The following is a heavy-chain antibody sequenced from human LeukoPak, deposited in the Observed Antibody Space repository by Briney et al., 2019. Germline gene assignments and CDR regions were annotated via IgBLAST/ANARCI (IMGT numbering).Heavy chain of an antibody. CDR2: IWYDGSKK. Sequence: PGGSLRLSCAASGFNFSSYGIHWVRQAPGKGLEWVAVIWYDGSKKYYADSVKGRFTISRDNSKNTVYLQMNSLRAEDTAVYYCANGYCSSAGCATSLDYWGRGTLVTVSS. J-gene: IGHJ4*02. D-gene: IGHD2-15*01. CDR3: ANGYCSSAGCATSLDY. V-gene: IGHV3-33*06. CDR1: GFNFSSYG.